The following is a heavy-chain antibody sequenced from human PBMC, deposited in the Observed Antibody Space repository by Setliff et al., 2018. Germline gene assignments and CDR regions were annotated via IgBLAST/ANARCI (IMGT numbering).Heavy chain of an antibody. CDR1: GGSISSYY. V-gene: IGHV4-4*08. CDR3: AMVRGVTRDY. D-gene: IGHD3-10*01. J-gene: IGHJ4*02. CDR2: IYASGST. Sequence: PSETLSLTCTVSGGSISSYYWSWIRQPPGKGLEWIGYIYASGSTNYNPSLKSRVTLSVDTSKNQFSLKLSSVTAADTAVYYCAMVRGVTRDYWGQGTLVTSPQ.